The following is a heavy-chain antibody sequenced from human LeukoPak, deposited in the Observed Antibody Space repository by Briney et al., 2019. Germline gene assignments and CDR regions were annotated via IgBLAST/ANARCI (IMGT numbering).Heavy chain of an antibody. CDR3: ARRGRYCSGGSCHAPFDD. Sequence: SETLSLTCTVAGGSISSYYWSWNRQPPGKGLEWIGYIYYSGSTNYNPSLKSRVTISVDTSKNQFSLKLSSVTAADTAVYYCARRGRYCSGGSCHAPFDDWGQGTLVTVSS. V-gene: IGHV4-59*08. D-gene: IGHD2-15*01. J-gene: IGHJ4*02. CDR1: GGSISSYY. CDR2: IYYSGST.